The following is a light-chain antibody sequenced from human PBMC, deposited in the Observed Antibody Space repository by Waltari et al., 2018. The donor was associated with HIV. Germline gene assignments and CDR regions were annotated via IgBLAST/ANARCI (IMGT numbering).Light chain of an antibody. CDR1: SSDVGGYDY. Sequence: QSALTQPASVSGSPGQSITISCTGTSSDVGGYDYVSWYQQHPGKAPKLMISDVSDRPSGISGRFSGSKSGNTASLTISGLQAEDEADYYCSSYTASSTLYVVFGGGTKLTVL. CDR2: DVS. V-gene: IGLV2-14*03. J-gene: IGLJ2*01. CDR3: SSYTASSTLYVV.